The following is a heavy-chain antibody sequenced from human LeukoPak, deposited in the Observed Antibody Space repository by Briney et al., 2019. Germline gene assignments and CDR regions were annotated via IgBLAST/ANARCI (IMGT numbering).Heavy chain of an antibody. CDR2: MFYSGST. Sequence: PSETLSLTCSVSGDSISSLGSYWGWIRQPPWKGLEWIGSMFYSGSTYYNPSLKSRVTISLDTSKSQFSLQLSSVTAADTAVYSCARDHGYYDSSGYFHAFDYWGQGTLVTVSS. D-gene: IGHD3-22*01. CDR3: ARDHGYYDSSGYFHAFDY. J-gene: IGHJ4*02. V-gene: IGHV4-39*07. CDR1: GDSISSLGSY.